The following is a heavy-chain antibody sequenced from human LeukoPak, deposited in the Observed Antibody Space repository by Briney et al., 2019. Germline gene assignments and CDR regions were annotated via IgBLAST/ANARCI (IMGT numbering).Heavy chain of an antibody. CDR3: AKRGSYCSSTSCYLDY. Sequence: GGSLKLSCAASGFTFSGSAMHWVRQASGKGLEWVGRIRSKANSYATAYAASVKGRFTISRDNSKNTLYLQMNSLRAEDTAVYYCAKRGSYCSSTSCYLDYWGQGTLVTVSS. V-gene: IGHV3-73*01. D-gene: IGHD2-2*01. CDR2: IRSKANSYAT. J-gene: IGHJ4*02. CDR1: GFTFSGSA.